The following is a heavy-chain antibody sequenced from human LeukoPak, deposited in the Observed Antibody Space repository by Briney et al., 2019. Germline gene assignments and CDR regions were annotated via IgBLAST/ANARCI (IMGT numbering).Heavy chain of an antibody. V-gene: IGHV3-53*01. CDR1: RFTVSSNY. D-gene: IGHD3-3*02. J-gene: IGHJ4*02. CDR3: ARVRIFWSIFDY. CDR2: IYSGGST. Sequence: GGSLRLSRAASRFTVSSNYMSWVRQAPGKGLEWVSVIYSGGSTYYADSVKGRFTISRDNAKNSLYLQMNSLRAEDTAVYYCARVRIFWSIFDYWGQGTLVTVSS.